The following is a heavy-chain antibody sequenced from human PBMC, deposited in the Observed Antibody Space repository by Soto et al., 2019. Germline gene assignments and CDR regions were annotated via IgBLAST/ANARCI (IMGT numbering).Heavy chain of an antibody. CDR2: ITGSGGST. V-gene: IGHV3-23*01. CDR1: GFTFSSYA. D-gene: IGHD1-7*01. J-gene: IGHJ6*03. Sequence: GGSLRLSCAASGFTFSSYAMSWVRQAPGKGLEWVSAITGSGGSTYYADSVKGRFNISRDNSKNTLSLQMNSLRAEDTAEYYCAKGNWNYGHLYYYYMDVWGKGTTVTVSS. CDR3: AKGNWNYGHLYYYYMDV.